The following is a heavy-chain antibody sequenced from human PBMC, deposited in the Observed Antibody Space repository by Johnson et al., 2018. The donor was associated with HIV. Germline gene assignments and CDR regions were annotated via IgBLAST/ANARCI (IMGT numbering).Heavy chain of an antibody. CDR1: GFIFNDYW. J-gene: IGHJ3*02. CDR3: ARDPGYSAFDI. D-gene: IGHD1-1*01. Sequence: MLLVESGGGLVQPGGSLRLSCAASGFIFNDYWMSWVRQSPGKGLEFVANIKEDSSEKSYVDSVRGRFTISRDNAKNSVVLQMNNLRAEDTAIYYCARDPGYSAFDIWGQGTMVTVCS. V-gene: IGHV3-7*05. CDR2: IKEDSSEK.